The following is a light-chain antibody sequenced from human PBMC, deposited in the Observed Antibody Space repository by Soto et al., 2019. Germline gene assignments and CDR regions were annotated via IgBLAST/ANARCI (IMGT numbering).Light chain of an antibody. V-gene: IGLV2-14*01. J-gene: IGLJ2*01. CDR1: SSDGGGYKY. CDR2: EVS. Sequence: QSVLTQPASVSGSPGQSITISCTGTSSDGGGYKYVSWYQQHPDKAPKLIIFEVSNRPSGISSRFSGSKSGNTASLTISGLQAEDEADYYCASYTSSSTSVIFGRGTKVTVL. CDR3: ASYTSSSTSVI.